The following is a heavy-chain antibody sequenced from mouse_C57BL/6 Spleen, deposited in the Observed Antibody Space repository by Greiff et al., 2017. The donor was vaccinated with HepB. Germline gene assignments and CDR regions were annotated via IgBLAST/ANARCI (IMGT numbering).Heavy chain of an antibody. D-gene: IGHD1-1*01. CDR3: TIITTVVAGGDY. J-gene: IGHJ2*01. Sequence: EVQLQQSGTVLARPGASVKMSCKTSGYTFTSYWMHWVKQRPGQGLEWIGAIYPGNSDTSYNQKFKGKAKLTTVTSASTAYMELSSLTNEDSAVYYCTIITTVVAGGDYWGQGTTLTVSS. V-gene: IGHV1-5*01. CDR1: GYTFTSYW. CDR2: IYPGNSDT.